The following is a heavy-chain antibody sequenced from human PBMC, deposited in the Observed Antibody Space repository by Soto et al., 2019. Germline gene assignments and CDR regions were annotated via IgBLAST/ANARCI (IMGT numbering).Heavy chain of an antibody. J-gene: IGHJ5*02. CDR3: ARDISGGGYNWFDP. V-gene: IGHV1-18*01. D-gene: IGHD3-10*01. Sequence: QVQLVQSGPEVKNPGASVKVSCKASGYTFTSYGLTWVRQAPGQGLEWMGWISAYNGDTNYAQNLQGRVTMTTDTPTSTAYMELRGLRSDDTAVYDCARDISGGGYNWFDPWGQGTLVTVSS. CDR1: GYTFTSYG. CDR2: ISAYNGDT.